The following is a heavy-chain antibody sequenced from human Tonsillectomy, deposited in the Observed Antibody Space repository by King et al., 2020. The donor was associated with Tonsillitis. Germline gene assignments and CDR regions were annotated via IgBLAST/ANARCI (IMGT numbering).Heavy chain of an antibody. CDR3: ARDTPGCSGGNCYIDY. D-gene: IGHD2-15*01. V-gene: IGHV1-46*03. Sequence: QLVQSGAEVKKPGASVKVSCKASGYIFINYYMHWVRQAPGQGLEWMGIINPSGGSTIYAQKFQGRVTMTRDTSTSTVYMELSSLRSEDTAIYYCARDTPGCSGGNCYIDYWGQGTLVTVSS. CDR2: INPSGGST. CDR1: GYIFINYY. J-gene: IGHJ4*02.